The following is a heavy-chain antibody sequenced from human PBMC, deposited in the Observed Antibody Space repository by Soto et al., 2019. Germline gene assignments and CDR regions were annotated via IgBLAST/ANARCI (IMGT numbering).Heavy chain of an antibody. CDR1: GFTFSSYA. J-gene: IGHJ4*02. Sequence: EVQLLESGGGLVQPGGSLRLSCAASGFTFSSYAMSWVRQAPGKGLEWVSAISGSGGSTYYADSVKGRFTISRDNSKNTMYMQMNSLRAEDTAVYYCAKEEGYSSGWSGVDYWGQGTLVTVSS. CDR2: ISGSGGST. V-gene: IGHV3-23*01. D-gene: IGHD6-19*01. CDR3: AKEEGYSSGWSGVDY.